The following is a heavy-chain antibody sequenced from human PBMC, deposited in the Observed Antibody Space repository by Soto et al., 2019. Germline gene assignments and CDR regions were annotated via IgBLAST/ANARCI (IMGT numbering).Heavy chain of an antibody. CDR1: GFSLTTDRVG. CDR3: AHAYGGRSLY. D-gene: IGHD1-26*01. Sequence: QITLKESGPTLVKPTQTLTLTCTFSGFSLTTDRVGVGWIRQPPGEALEWLAVIYWDDTKTYRPSLESRLTSTKDTSKNQVALTMTNMDSVDTATYYCAHAYGGRSLYWGPGSLVTVSS. J-gene: IGHJ4*02. V-gene: IGHV2-5*02. CDR2: IYWDDTK.